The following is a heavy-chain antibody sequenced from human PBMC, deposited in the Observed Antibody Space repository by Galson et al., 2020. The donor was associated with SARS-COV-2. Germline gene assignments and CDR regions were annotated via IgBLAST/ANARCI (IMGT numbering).Heavy chain of an antibody. V-gene: IGHV4-39*01. J-gene: IGHJ4*02. D-gene: IGHD6-19*01. CDR1: GGSISSSSYY. CDR3: ARQMYSSGLDY. CDR2: IYYSGST. Sequence: ETSETLSLTCTVSGGSISSSSYYWGWIRQPPGKGLEWIGSIYYSGSTYYNPSLKSRVTISVDTSKNQFSLKLSSVTAADTAVYYCARQMYSSGLDYWGQGTLVTVSS.